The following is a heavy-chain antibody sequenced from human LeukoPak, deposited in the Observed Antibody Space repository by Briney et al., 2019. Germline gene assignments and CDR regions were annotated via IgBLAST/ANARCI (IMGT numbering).Heavy chain of an antibody. D-gene: IGHD3-3*01. Sequence: GESLKISCKGSGYSFATYWIAWVRQMPGKGLEWVGIIYPGNSDTRYSPSFQGQVTISADKSITTAYLEWSSLKASDTAMYYCARHPGLSSGYLDYWGQGTQLTVSS. CDR2: IYPGNSDT. CDR1: GYSFATYW. J-gene: IGHJ4*02. CDR3: ARHPGLSSGYLDY. V-gene: IGHV5-51*01.